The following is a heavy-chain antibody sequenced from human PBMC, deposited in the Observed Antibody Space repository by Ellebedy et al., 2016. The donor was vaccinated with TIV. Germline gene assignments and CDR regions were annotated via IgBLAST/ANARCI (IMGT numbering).Heavy chain of an antibody. Sequence: PGGSLRLSCAASGFTFSTYAMAWVRQTPGKGLEWFSGIYGSGRGISYAYSVKGRFTISRDNSKNTLYLQMNNLKDEDTAIYHCAKDQVGEDGRGVFDIWGQGTMVTVSS. D-gene: IGHD3-16*01. CDR2: IYGSGRGI. V-gene: IGHV3-23*01. CDR3: AKDQVGEDGRGVFDI. CDR1: GFTFSTYA. J-gene: IGHJ3*02.